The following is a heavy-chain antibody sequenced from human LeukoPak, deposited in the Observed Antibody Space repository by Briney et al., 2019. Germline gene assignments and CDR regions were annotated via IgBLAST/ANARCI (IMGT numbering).Heavy chain of an antibody. CDR1: GYTFTSYG. V-gene: IGHV1-18*01. J-gene: IGHJ4*02. Sequence: GASVKVSCKASGYTFTSYGISWVRQAPGQGLEWMGWISAYNGNTNYAQKLQGRVTMTTDTSTSTAYMELRSLRSDDTAVYYCARAPSDRFAVTTADYWGQGTLVTVSS. D-gene: IGHD4-11*01. CDR3: ARAPSDRFAVTTADY. CDR2: ISAYNGNT.